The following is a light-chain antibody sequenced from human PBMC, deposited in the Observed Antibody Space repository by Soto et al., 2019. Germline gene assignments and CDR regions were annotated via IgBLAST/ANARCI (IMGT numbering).Light chain of an antibody. CDR1: SSNIGTSS. CDR2: TTN. CDR3: AAWDDSLNGNV. Sequence: QSVLTQPHSASGTPGHRVTISCSGSSSNIGTSSVHWFQQLPGTAPKLLISTTNQRPSGVPERSSGSKSGTSASLAISGLQSEDEADYYCAAWDDSLNGNVFGTGTKVTVL. J-gene: IGLJ1*01. V-gene: IGLV1-44*01.